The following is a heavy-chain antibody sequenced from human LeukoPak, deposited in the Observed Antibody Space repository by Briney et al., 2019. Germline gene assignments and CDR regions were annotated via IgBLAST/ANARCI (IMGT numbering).Heavy chain of an antibody. CDR3: AREEYSYGYPDY. V-gene: IGHV4-61*02. CDR2: IYNSANT. J-gene: IGHJ4*02. CDR1: GGSISSGSHY. D-gene: IGHD5-18*01. Sequence: PSETLSLTCTVSGGSISSGSHYWSWIRQPAGKGLEWIGRIYNSANTNYNPSLKSRVIISVDMSKNQFSLKLSSVTAADTAVYYCAREEYSYGYPDYWGQGTLVTVSS.